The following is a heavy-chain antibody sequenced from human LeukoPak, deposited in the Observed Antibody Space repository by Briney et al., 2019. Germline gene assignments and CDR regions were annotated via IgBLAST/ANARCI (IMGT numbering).Heavy chain of an antibody. Sequence: GGSLRLSCAASGFSFSSYAMSWVRQAPGKGLEWVSGISGGGDTTYYADTVKGRFTISRDNAKNTLYLQMNSLRAEDTAVYYCARDWTGPRDYWGQGTLVTVSS. CDR1: GFSFSSYA. CDR3: ARDWTGPRDY. J-gene: IGHJ4*02. CDR2: ISGGGDTT. V-gene: IGHV3-23*01. D-gene: IGHD3/OR15-3a*01.